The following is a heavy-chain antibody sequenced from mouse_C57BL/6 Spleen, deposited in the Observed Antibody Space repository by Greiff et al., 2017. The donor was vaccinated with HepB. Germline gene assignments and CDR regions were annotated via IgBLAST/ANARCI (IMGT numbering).Heavy chain of an antibody. CDR3: ARDYYGSSPWFAY. V-gene: IGHV1-82*01. Sequence: VQLKESGPELVKPGASVKISCKASGYAFSSSWMNWVKQRPGKGLEWIGRIYPGDGDTNYNGKFKGKATLTADKSSSTAYMQLSSLTSEDSAVYFCARDYYGSSPWFAYWGQGTLVTVSA. J-gene: IGHJ3*01. CDR2: IYPGDGDT. D-gene: IGHD1-1*01. CDR1: GYAFSSSW.